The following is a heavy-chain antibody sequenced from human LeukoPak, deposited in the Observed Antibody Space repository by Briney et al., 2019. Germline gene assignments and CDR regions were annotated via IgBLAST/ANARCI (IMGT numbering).Heavy chain of an antibody. Sequence: GGSQRLSCAASGFTFSSYSMNWVRQAPGKGLEWVSSISSSSSYIYYADSVKGRFTISRDNAKNSLYLQMNSLRAEDTAVYYCARDSSYDYVWGSYRASFDYWGQGTLVTVSS. CDR1: GFTFSSYS. D-gene: IGHD3-16*02. CDR3: ARDSSYDYVWGSYRASFDY. CDR2: ISSSSSYI. V-gene: IGHV3-21*01. J-gene: IGHJ4*02.